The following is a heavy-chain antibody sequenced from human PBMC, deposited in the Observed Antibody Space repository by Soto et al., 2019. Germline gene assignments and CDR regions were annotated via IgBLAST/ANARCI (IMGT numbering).Heavy chain of an antibody. CDR3: AKDFLMWGSFPDPGASDY. D-gene: IGHD3-16*01. V-gene: IGHV3-30*18. Sequence: QVQLVESGGGVVQPGKSLRLSCAASGFTFSSYVIHWVRQAPGKGLEWVAVISYDGSNKNYADSVKGRFTVSRDNSNHTVYLQMDSLRAEDTAVYYCAKDFLMWGSFPDPGASDYWGQGTLVTVSS. CDR2: ISYDGSNK. CDR1: GFTFSSYV. J-gene: IGHJ4*02.